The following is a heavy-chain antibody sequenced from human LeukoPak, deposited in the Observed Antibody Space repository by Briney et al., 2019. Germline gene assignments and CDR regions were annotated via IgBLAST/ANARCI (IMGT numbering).Heavy chain of an antibody. V-gene: IGHV4-39*07. CDR2: IYYSGST. CDR3: ARDDSLPYAFDY. D-gene: IGHD2-8*01. J-gene: IGHJ4*02. CDR1: GGSISSSSYY. Sequence: SGTLSLTCTVSGGSISSSSYYWSWIRQPPGKGLEWIGSIYYSGSTYYNPSLKSRVTISVDTSKNQFSLKLSSVTAADTAVYYCARDDSLPYAFDYWGQGTLVTVSS.